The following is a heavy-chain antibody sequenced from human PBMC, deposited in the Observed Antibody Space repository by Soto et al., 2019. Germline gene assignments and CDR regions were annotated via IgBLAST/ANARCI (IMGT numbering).Heavy chain of an antibody. Sequence: EVQLVESGGGLVEPGGSLRLSCAASGFTLSNAWMSWVRQAPGKGLEWVGRIKSKTDGGTTEYAAPVRGRFTITRDDSKNTLDLQMSSLKADDTAMYYCTRGNWGKLDGWGQGTLATVSS. CDR3: TRGNWGKLDG. J-gene: IGHJ4*02. CDR2: IKSKTDGGTT. V-gene: IGHV3-15*01. CDR1: GFTLSNAW. D-gene: IGHD3-16*01.